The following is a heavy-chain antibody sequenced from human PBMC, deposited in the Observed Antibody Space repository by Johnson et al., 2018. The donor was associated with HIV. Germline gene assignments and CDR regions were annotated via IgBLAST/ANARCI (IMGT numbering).Heavy chain of an antibody. Sequence: MQLVESGGGLVQPGGSLRLSCAASGFTVSSNYMSWVRQAPGKGLEWVSGINWNGGSTGYADSVKGRFTISRDNAKNSLYLQMNSLRAEDTAVYYCARASDAFDIWGQGTMVTVSS. V-gene: IGHV3-66*02. CDR3: ARASDAFDI. CDR2: INWNGGST. CDR1: GFTVSSNY. J-gene: IGHJ3*02.